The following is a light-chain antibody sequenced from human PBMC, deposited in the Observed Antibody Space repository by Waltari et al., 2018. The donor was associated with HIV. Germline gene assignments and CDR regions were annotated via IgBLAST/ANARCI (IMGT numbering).Light chain of an antibody. Sequence: DIVMTQSPDSLGVSLGERATINCQSSRSVLYNSNNKNYLAWYQQKPGQPPKLLFYWASTRESGVPDRFSGSGSGTDFTLTISGLQAEDVAVYYCQQYFSTPYTFGQGTKLEIK. CDR1: RSVLYNSNNKNY. CDR3: QQYFSTPYT. J-gene: IGKJ2*01. V-gene: IGKV4-1*01. CDR2: WAS.